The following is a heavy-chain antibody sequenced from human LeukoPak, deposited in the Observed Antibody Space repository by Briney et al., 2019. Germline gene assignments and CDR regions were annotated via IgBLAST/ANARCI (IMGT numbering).Heavy chain of an antibody. CDR3: ARDWEQWLVLGY. J-gene: IGHJ4*02. V-gene: IGHV3-33*01. CDR2: IWYDGSNK. D-gene: IGHD6-19*01. Sequence: PGRSLRLSCAASGFTFSSYGMHWVRQAPGKGLEWVAVIWYDGSNKYYADSVKGRFTIPRDNSKNTLYLQMNSLRADDTAVYYCARDWEQWLVLGYWGQGTLVTVSS. CDR1: GFTFSSYG.